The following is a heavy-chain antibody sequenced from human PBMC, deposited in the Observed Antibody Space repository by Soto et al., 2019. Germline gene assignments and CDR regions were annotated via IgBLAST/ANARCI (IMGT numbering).Heavy chain of an antibody. Sequence: QVQXXQSGAEXXXXGSSXKISCXAXGDTFNNRXXTWVXRXXXXXXXXMGRVIPLLDASNYAEKFQDRATITADKSTNTAYLELXGXXXXXSXIYYCASGKTQMTQDRMGFYYYMDVWGKGTTVTV. D-gene: IGHD2-15*01. CDR1: GDTFNNRX. CDR2: VIPLLDAS. J-gene: IGHJ6*03. CDR3: ASGKTQMTQDRMGFYYYMDV. V-gene: IGHV1-69*08.